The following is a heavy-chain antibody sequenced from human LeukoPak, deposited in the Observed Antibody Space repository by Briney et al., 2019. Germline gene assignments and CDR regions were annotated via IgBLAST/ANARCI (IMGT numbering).Heavy chain of an antibody. CDR3: AREADYGGNSRSLDY. Sequence: GRSLRLSCAASGFTFSSYGMHWVRQAPGKGLEWVSSISSSSSYIYYADSVKGRFTISRDNAKNSLYLQMNSLRAEDTAVYYCAREADYGGNSRSLDYWGQGTLVTVSS. V-gene: IGHV3-21*01. CDR1: GFTFSSYG. J-gene: IGHJ4*02. CDR2: ISSSSSYI. D-gene: IGHD4-23*01.